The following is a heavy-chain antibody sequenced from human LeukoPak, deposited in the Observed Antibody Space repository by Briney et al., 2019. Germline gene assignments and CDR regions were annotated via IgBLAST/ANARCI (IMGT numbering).Heavy chain of an antibody. J-gene: IGHJ4*02. CDR2: INHSGST. CDR1: GGSFSGYY. CDR3: AREMGAY. Sequence: SETLSLTCAVYGGSFSGYYWSWIRQPPGKGLEWIGEINHSGSTNYNPSLKSRVTISVDTSKNQFSLKLSSVTAEDTAVYYCAREMGAYWGQGTLVTVSS. D-gene: IGHD3-16*01. V-gene: IGHV4-34*01.